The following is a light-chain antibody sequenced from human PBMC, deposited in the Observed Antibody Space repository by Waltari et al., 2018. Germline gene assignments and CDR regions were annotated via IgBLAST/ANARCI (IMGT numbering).Light chain of an antibody. CDR1: STDIRVYNY. CDR2: DVT. Sequence: QSALTQPRSVSGSPGQSVTISCTGTSTDIRVYNYVSWYQPHPGKAPKLMIYDVTKRPSGVPDRFSGSKSGNTASLTISGLQAEDEADYYCCSYAGSYTGVFGTGTKVTV. CDR3: CSYAGSYTGV. J-gene: IGLJ1*01. V-gene: IGLV2-11*01.